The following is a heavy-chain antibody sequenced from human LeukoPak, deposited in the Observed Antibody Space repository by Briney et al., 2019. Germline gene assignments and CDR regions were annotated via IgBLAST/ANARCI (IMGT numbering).Heavy chain of an antibody. V-gene: IGHV4-39*07. J-gene: IGHJ6*02. D-gene: IGHD3-10*01. Sequence: PSETLSLTCTVSGGSISSSSYYWGCIRQPPGKGLEWIGSIYYSGSTYYNPSLKSRVTISVDTSKNQFSLKLSSVTAADTAVYYCARDTYGSGSYYNWDYYGMDVWGQGTTVTVSS. CDR3: ARDTYGSGSYYNWDYYGMDV. CDR1: GGSISSSSYY. CDR2: IYYSGST.